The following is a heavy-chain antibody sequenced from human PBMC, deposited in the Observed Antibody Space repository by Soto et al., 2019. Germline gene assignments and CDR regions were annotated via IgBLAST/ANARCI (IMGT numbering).Heavy chain of an antibody. CDR3: XXXXXXXXXPDN. J-gene: IGHJ4*02. V-gene: IGHV1-69*12. CDR1: GGTFSSYA. CDR2: IVPIVDTS. Sequence: QVQLVQSGAEVRQPASSVKVSCKTSGGTFSSYAISWVXXXXXXXLEWMGGIVPIVDTSTYAQKFQGRVTITADESTXXXXXXXXXXXXXXXXXXXXXXXXXXXXXPDNWGQGTLVTVSS.